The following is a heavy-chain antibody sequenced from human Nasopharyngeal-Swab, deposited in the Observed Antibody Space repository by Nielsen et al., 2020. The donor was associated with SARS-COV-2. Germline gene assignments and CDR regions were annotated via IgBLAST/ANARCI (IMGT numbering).Heavy chain of an antibody. Sequence: WIRQPPGKGLEWVAVISYDGSNKYYADSVKGRFTISRDNSKNTLYLQMSSLRAEDTAVYYCARDIRYGDYGGDYWGQGTLVTVSS. D-gene: IGHD4-17*01. CDR2: ISYDGSNK. V-gene: IGHV3-30-3*01. J-gene: IGHJ4*02. CDR3: ARDIRYGDYGGDY.